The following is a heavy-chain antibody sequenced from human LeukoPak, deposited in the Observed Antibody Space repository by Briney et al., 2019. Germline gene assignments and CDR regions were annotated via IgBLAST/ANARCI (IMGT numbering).Heavy chain of an antibody. Sequence: GRSLRLSCAASGFTFSSYGMHWVRQAPGKGLEWVALISYDGSNKYYADSVKGRFTISRDNSKNTLYLQMDSLRAGEPAVYYCAKGVDFDFWSGNDYWGQGTLVTVSS. CDR1: GFTFSSYG. CDR3: AKGVDFDFWSGNDY. J-gene: IGHJ4*02. CDR2: ISYDGSNK. V-gene: IGHV3-30*18. D-gene: IGHD3-3*01.